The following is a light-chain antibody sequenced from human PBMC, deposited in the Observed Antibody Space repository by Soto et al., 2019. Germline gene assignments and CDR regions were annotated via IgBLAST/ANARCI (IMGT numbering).Light chain of an antibody. CDR2: DVS. Sequence: QSALTQPASVSGSPGQSITISCTGTSSDVGGYNYVSWYQQHPGKAPKLMIYDVSTRPSGVSNRFSGSKSGNTASLTISGLQAEDEADYYCSSYTRSSTLVFGGGTTLTVL. V-gene: IGLV2-14*01. CDR3: SSYTRSSTLV. J-gene: IGLJ2*01. CDR1: SSDVGGYNY.